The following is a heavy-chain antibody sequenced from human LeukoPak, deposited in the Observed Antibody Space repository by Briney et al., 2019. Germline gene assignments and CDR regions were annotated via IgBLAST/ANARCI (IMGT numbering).Heavy chain of an antibody. V-gene: IGHV3-30-3*01. CDR3: AKDTSTGYSYFDN. J-gene: IGHJ4*02. CDR2: ISYDGSNK. CDR1: GFTFSSYA. D-gene: IGHD3-9*01. Sequence: GGSLRLSCAASGFTFSSYAMHWVRQAPGKGLEWVAVISYDGSNKYYADSVKGRFTISRDNSKNTLYLQMNSLRAEDTAVYYCAKDTSTGYSYFDNWGQGTLVTVSS.